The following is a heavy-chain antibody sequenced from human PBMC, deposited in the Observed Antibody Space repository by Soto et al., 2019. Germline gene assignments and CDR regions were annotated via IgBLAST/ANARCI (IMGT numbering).Heavy chain of an antibody. J-gene: IGHJ4*02. V-gene: IGHV4-31*03. CDR2: IYYSGST. Sequence: SETLSLTCTVSCGSISSGGYRWSSNRQHPGKGLEWIGYIYYSGSTYYNPSLKSRVTISVDTSKNQFSLKLSSVTAADTAVYYCAGGLGGNSDLYFHYWCQGTLVNVSS. CDR1: CGSISSGGYR. D-gene: IGHD2-21*02. CDR3: AGGLGGNSDLYFHY.